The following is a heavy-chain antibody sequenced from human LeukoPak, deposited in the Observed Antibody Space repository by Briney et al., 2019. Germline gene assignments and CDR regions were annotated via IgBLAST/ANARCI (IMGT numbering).Heavy chain of an antibody. D-gene: IGHD3-22*01. CDR3: ARVHEAYDSSGSLDY. Sequence: ASVKVSCKASGYTFTNYDINWVRQATGQGPEWMGWMNPNSGNTGFAQKFQGRVTITRNTSISTAYMELRSLRSDDTAVYYCARVHEAYDSSGSLDYWGQGTLVTVSS. CDR2: MNPNSGNT. J-gene: IGHJ4*02. V-gene: IGHV1-8*03. CDR1: GYTFTNYD.